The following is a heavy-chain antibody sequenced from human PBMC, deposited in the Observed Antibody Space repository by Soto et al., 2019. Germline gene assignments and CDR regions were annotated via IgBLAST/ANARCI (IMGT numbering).Heavy chain of an antibody. D-gene: IGHD3-10*01. CDR1: GFTFSPYD. J-gene: IGHJ6*02. CDR3: ARDPGGMDV. CDR2: ISSGSTAI. Sequence: TGGSLRLACAASGFTFSPYDMNWVRQAPGKGLEWVSHISSGSTAIYYADSVKGRFTISRDNAKNSLYLLMNNLRDEDTAVYYCARDPGGMDVWGQGTTVTV. V-gene: IGHV3-48*02.